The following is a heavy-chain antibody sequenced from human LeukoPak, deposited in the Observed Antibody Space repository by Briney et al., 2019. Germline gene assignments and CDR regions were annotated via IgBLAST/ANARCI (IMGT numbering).Heavy chain of an antibody. CDR2: IIPIFGTA. Sequence: ASVKVSCKASGGTFSSYAISWVRQAPGQGLEWMGGIIPIFGTANYAQKFQGRVTITTDESTSTAYMELSSLRSEDTAVYYCARGLFQGGLEFDPWGQGTLVTVSS. CDR3: ARGLFQGGLEFDP. D-gene: IGHD1-1*01. CDR1: GGTFSSYA. J-gene: IGHJ5*02. V-gene: IGHV1-69*05.